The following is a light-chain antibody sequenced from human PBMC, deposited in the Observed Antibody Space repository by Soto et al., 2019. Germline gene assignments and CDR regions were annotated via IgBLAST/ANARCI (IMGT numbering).Light chain of an antibody. CDR3: QVWDSGSDHVV. Sequence: SYELTQPPSVSVAPGKTARITCGGNNVGSKSVHWYQQKPGQAPVLVIYSDSDRPSAIPERFSGSNSGNTATLTINRVEAGDEADYYCQVWDSGSDHVVFGGGTKVTV. J-gene: IGLJ3*02. CDR2: SDS. V-gene: IGLV3-21*04. CDR1: NVGSKS.